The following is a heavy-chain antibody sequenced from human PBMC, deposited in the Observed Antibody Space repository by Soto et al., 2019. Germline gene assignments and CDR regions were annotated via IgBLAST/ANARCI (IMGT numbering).Heavy chain of an antibody. V-gene: IGHV4-34*01. CDR1: GGSFSGYY. J-gene: IGHJ6*02. Sequence: SETLSLTCAVYGGSFSGYYWSWIRQPPGKGLEWIGEINHSGSTNYNPSLKSRVTISVDTSKNQFSLKLSSVTAADTAVYYCAGEISGIAAAGYIYYYGMDVWGQGTTVT. CDR2: INHSGST. D-gene: IGHD6-13*01. CDR3: AGEISGIAAAGYIYYYGMDV.